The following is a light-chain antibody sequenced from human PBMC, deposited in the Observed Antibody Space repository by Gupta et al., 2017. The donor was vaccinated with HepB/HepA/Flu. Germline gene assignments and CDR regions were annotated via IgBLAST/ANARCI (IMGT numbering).Light chain of an antibody. J-gene: IGLJ2*01. CDR1: SSDVGGYNY. V-gene: IGLV2-14*03. Sequence: QSALPQPASVSGSPGPSITISCTGTSSDVGGYNYISWYQQHPGKAPKLMIYDVSYRPSGVSNRFSGSKAGNTASLTISGLQAEDEADYYCSSYTSSITLLFGGGTRLTVL. CDR3: SSYTSSITLL. CDR2: DVS.